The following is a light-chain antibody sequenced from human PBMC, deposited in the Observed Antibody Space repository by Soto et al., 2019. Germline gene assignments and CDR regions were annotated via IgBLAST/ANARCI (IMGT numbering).Light chain of an antibody. CDR3: RQYGSSPPGLT. V-gene: IGKV3-20*01. CDR2: GTS. Sequence: EIVLTQSPGTLSLSPGERATLSCRASQSVSSSYLAWYQQKPGQAPRLLIYGTSYRATGIPDRFSGSGSGTDFTLTISRLEPEDFAVYYCRQYGSSPPGLTFGGGTKVEIK. J-gene: IGKJ4*01. CDR1: QSVSSSY.